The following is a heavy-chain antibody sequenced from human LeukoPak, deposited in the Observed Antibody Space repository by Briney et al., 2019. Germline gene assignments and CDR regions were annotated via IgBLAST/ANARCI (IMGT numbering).Heavy chain of an antibody. CDR3: AKGSGLSSGYYYRLDY. J-gene: IGHJ4*02. CDR1: GFTFSTYG. D-gene: IGHD3-22*01. CDR2: TSSDGSNK. Sequence: PGGSLRLSCAASGFTFSTYGMHWVRQAPGKGLEWVAVTSSDGSNKHYADSVKGRFTISRDNSKNTLYLQMNSLRAEDTAVYYCAKGSGLSSGYYYRLDYWGQGTLVTVSS. V-gene: IGHV3-30*18.